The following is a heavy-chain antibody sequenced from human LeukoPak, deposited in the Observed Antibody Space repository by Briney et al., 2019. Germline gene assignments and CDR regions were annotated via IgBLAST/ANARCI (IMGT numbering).Heavy chain of an antibody. Sequence: SSQTLSLTCTVSGGSISIGGYYWSWIRQHPGKGLEWIGYIFYNGNTYYNPSLKSRLTISGDMSENQFSLRLTSVTAADTAVYFCVRNFDSYNAFDIWGQGIMVTVSS. J-gene: IGHJ3*02. CDR2: IFYNGNT. D-gene: IGHD3-10*01. CDR1: GGSISIGGYY. V-gene: IGHV4-31*03. CDR3: VRNFDSYNAFDI.